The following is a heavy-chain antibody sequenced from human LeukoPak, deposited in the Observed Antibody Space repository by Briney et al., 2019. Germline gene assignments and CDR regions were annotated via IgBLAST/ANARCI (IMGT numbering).Heavy chain of an antibody. V-gene: IGHV3-21*01. D-gene: IGHD3-3*01. CDR2: ISSSSSYI. CDR1: GFTFSSYS. CDR3: ARGILGADYYYYYYMDV. J-gene: IGHJ6*03. Sequence: GGSLRLSCAASGFTFSSYSMNWVRQAPGKGLEWVSSISSSSSYIYYADSVKGRFTISRDNAKNSLYLQMNSLRAEDTAVYYCARGILGADYYYYYYMDVWGKGTTVTVSS.